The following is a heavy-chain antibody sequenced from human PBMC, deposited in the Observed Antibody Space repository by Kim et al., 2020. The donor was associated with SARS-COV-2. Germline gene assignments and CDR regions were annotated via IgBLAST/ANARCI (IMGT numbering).Heavy chain of an antibody. CDR3: ARSHCSSTSCYNFYFDY. CDR1: GGTFSSYA. D-gene: IGHD2-2*02. J-gene: IGHJ4*02. V-gene: IGHV1-69*04. CDR2: IIPILGIA. Sequence: ASVKVSCKASGGTFSSYAISWVRQAPGQGLEWMGRIIPILGIANYAQKFQGRVTITADKSTSTAYMELSSLRSEDTAVYYCARSHCSSTSCYNFYFDYWGQGTLVTVSS.